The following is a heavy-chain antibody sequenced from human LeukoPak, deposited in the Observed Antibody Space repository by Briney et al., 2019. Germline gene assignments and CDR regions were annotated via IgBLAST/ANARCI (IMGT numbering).Heavy chain of an antibody. CDR3: ARVTYSSSWYSYGMDV. CDR1: GYTLTELS. J-gene: IGHJ6*02. D-gene: IGHD6-13*01. CDR2: FDPEDGET. V-gene: IGHV1-24*01. Sequence: ASVKVSCKVSGYTLTELSMHWVRQAPGKGLEWMGGFDPEDGETIYAQKFQGRVTMTEDTSTDTAYMELSSLRSEDTAVYYCARVTYSSSWYSYGMDVWGQGTTVTVSS.